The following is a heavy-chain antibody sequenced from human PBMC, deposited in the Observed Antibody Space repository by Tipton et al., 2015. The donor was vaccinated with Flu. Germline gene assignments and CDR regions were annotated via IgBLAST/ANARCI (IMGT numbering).Heavy chain of an antibody. CDR1: GGSISSSSYY. V-gene: IGHV4-39*07. D-gene: IGHD3-3*01. CDR3: PRDTIVGVAH. Sequence: LRLSCTVSGGSISSSSYYWGWIRQPPGKGLEWIGSIYYSGSTYYNPSLKSRVTISVDTSKNQFSLKLSSVTAADTAVYYCPRDTIVGVAHWGQGTLVTVSS. J-gene: IGHJ4*02. CDR2: IYYSGST.